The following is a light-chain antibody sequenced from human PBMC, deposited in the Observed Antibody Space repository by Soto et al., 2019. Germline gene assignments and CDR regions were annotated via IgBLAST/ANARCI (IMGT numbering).Light chain of an antibody. Sequence: DIQMTQSPSSLSASVGDTVTITCRSSENIGSYLNWYQQRPGKAPELLIYFTSRLQSGVPSRFSGSGSGTDFTLTINSPQFEDSATYYCQQSYSTPRTFGPGTKVDL. CDR3: QQSYSTPRT. CDR1: ENIGSY. V-gene: IGKV1-39*01. J-gene: IGKJ3*01. CDR2: FTS.